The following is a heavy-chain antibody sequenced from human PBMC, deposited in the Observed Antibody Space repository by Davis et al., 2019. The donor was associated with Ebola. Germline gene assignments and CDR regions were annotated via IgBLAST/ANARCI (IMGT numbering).Heavy chain of an antibody. V-gene: IGHV3-73*01. J-gene: IGHJ6*02. CDR3: TSRIAAAGIKGYYYYGMDV. D-gene: IGHD6-13*01. Sequence: GGSLRLSCAASGFTFSGSAMHWVRQASGKGLEWVGRIRSKANSYATAYAASVKGRFTISRDDSKNTAYLQMNSLKTEDTAVYYCTSRIAAAGIKGYYYYGMDVWGQGTTVTVSS. CDR1: GFTFSGSA. CDR2: IRSKANSYAT.